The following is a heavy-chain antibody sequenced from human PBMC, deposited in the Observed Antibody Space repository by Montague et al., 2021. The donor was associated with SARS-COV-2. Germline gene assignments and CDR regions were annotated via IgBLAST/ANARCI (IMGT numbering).Heavy chain of an antibody. Sequence: TLSLTCTVSGGSISSGGYYWSWIRQHPGKGLEWIGYIYYSGXTXYXXXXKXRVTISVDTSKNQFSLKLSSVTAADTAVYYCARGGSYSSGWYGVDYYYAMDARGQGTTGTVSS. V-gene: IGHV4-31*03. CDR2: IYYSGXT. D-gene: IGHD6-19*01. CDR1: GGSISSGGYY. J-gene: IGHJ6*02. CDR3: ARGGSYSSGWYGVDYYYAMDA.